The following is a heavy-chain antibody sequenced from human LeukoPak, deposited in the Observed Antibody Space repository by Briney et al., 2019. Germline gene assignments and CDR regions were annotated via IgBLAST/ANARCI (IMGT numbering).Heavy chain of an antibody. CDR3: ARDLRGGYDNHYYYYGMDV. Sequence: GGSPRLSCAASGFTFSSYDMHWVRQATGKGLGWVSAIGTAGDTYYPGSVKGRFTISRENAKSSLYLQMNSLRAGDTAVYYCARDLRGGYDNHYYYYGMDVWGQGTTVTVSS. V-gene: IGHV3-13*01. J-gene: IGHJ6*02. CDR2: IGTAGDT. CDR1: GFTFSSYD. D-gene: IGHD5-12*01.